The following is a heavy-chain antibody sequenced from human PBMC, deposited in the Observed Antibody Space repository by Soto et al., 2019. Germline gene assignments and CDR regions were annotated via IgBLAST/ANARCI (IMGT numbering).Heavy chain of an antibody. J-gene: IGHJ6*02. V-gene: IGHV1-18*01. Sequence: QVQLVQSGAEVKKPGASVKVSCKASGYTFTSYGISWVRQAPGQGLEWMGWISAYNGNTNYAQKFQGRVTITADESTSTAYMELSSLRSEDTAVYYCARAWGGYSSSWRLYYYYGMDVWGQGTTVTVSS. D-gene: IGHD6-13*01. CDR1: GYTFTSYG. CDR3: ARAWGGYSSSWRLYYYYGMDV. CDR2: ISAYNGNT.